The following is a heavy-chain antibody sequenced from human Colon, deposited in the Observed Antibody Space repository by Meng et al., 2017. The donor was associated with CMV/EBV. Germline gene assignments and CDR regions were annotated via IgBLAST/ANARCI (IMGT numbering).Heavy chain of an antibody. Sequence: KASGYAFINHDIDWVRQAPGQGLEWMGWMNSNTGNTGYAQKFQGRVTMTRDTSTGTAYMELSSLRSDDTAIYYCARGSGSDGRDWFDPWGQGTLVTVSS. D-gene: IGHD1-26*01. V-gene: IGHV1-8*01. CDR1: GYAFINHD. J-gene: IGHJ5*02. CDR2: MNSNTGNT. CDR3: ARGSGSDGRDWFDP.